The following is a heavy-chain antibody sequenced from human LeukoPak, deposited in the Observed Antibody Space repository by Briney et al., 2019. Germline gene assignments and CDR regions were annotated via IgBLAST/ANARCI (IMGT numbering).Heavy chain of an antibody. CDR2: IIPILGIA. V-gene: IGHV1-69*10. J-gene: IGHJ2*01. D-gene: IGHD6-13*01. Sequence: SVKVSCKASGGTFSSYAISWVRQAPGQGLEWMGRIIPILGIANYAQKFQGRVTITADKSTSTAYMELSSLRSEDTAVYYCARDPTSIAAAGTGAWYFDLWGRGTLVTVSA. CDR3: ARDPTSIAAAGTGAWYFDL. CDR1: GGTFSSYA.